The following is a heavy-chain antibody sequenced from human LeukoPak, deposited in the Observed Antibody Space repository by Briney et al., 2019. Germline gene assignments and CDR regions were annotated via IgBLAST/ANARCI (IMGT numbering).Heavy chain of an antibody. CDR2: MYIGGNT. J-gene: IGHJ4*02. CDR3: AKSADYYGSGSYDY. CDR1: GFTVSNSY. Sequence: GGSLRLSCAASGFTVSNSYMAWVRQAPGKGLEWGSIMYIGGNTFHADSVKGRFTISRDNSKNTLDLQMNSLRAEDTAVYYCAKSADYYGSGSYDYWGQGTLVTVSS. D-gene: IGHD3-10*01. V-gene: IGHV3-53*01.